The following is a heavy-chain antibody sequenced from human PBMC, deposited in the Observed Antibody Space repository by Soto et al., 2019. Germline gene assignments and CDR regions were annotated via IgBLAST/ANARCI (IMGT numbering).Heavy chain of an antibody. CDR1: GFTFDDYA. CDR2: ISWNSGSI. Sequence: GGSLRLSCAASGFTFDDYAMHWVRQAPGKGLEWVSGISWNSGSIGYADSVKGRFTISRDNAKNSLYLQMNSLRAEDTALYYCAKDWDAMSGGGYDPAFDYWGQGTLVTVSS. CDR3: AKDWDAMSGGGYDPAFDY. D-gene: IGHD5-12*01. J-gene: IGHJ4*02. V-gene: IGHV3-9*01.